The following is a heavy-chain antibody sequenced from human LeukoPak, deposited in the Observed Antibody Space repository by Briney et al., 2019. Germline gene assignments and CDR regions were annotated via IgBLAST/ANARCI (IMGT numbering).Heavy chain of an antibody. CDR2: INHSGST. CDR3: PSRQREFEEAAGTSPNGY. D-gene: IGHD6-13*01. CDR1: GGSLSGYY. Sequence: SETLSLTCAVYGGSLSGYYWSSIRLPPGKGLGWVGEINHSGSTNYNPYLKSRVTISVDTSKNQFSLKLRSATAADSAVYYCPSRQREFEEAAGTSPNGYWGQGALVTVSS. V-gene: IGHV4-34*01. J-gene: IGHJ4*02.